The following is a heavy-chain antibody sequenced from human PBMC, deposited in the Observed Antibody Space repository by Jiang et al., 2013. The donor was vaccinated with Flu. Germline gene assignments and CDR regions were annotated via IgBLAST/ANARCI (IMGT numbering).Heavy chain of an antibody. V-gene: IGHV3-48*02. Sequence: PGGSLRLSCAASGFTFSSYSMNWVRQAPGKGLEWVSYISSSSSTIYYADSVKGRFTISRDNAKNSLYLQMNSLRDEDTAVYYCARGPGGDPMVRGDAASAAFDYWGQGTLVTVSS. J-gene: IGHJ4*02. D-gene: IGHD3-10*01. CDR2: ISSSSSTI. CDR3: ARGPGGDPMVRGDAASAAFDY. CDR1: GFTFSSYS.